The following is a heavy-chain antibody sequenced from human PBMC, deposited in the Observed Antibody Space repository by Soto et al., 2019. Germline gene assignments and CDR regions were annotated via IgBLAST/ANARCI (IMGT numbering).Heavy chain of an antibody. V-gene: IGHV1-18*01. J-gene: IGHJ6*02. Sequence: QVQLVQSGVEVREPGASVKVSCKAVRYIFTNYGVSWVRQAPGQGLEWMGWITTDNGNTEYAQKFQGRATLTTDASTSTAYMELGSLRSDDTAIYYCARALTGYGMDVWGQGTTVTVSS. CDR1: RYIFTNYG. CDR2: ITTDNGNT. CDR3: ARALTGYGMDV.